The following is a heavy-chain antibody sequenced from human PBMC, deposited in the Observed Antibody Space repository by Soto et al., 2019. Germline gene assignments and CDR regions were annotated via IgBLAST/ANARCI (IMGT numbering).Heavy chain of an antibody. Sequence: EVQLVESGGGLVQPGRSLRLSCTASGFTFGDYAMSWFRQAPGKGLEWVGFIRSKAYGGTTEYAASVKGRFTISRDDSKSIAYLQMKSLKTEDTAVYYCTRYPPRGDGAFDIWGQGTMVTVSS. V-gene: IGHV3-49*03. D-gene: IGHD3-16*01. CDR2: IRSKAYGGTT. CDR3: TRYPPRGDGAFDI. CDR1: GFTFGDYA. J-gene: IGHJ3*02.